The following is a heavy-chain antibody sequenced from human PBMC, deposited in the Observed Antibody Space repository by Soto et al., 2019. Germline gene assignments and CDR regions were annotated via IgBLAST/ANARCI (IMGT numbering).Heavy chain of an antibody. CDR3: ARTGALPRAFDP. V-gene: IGHV4-28*01. CDR2: IYYSGST. J-gene: IGHJ5*02. Sequence: KTSETLSLTCAVSGYSISSSNWWGWIRQPPGEGLEWIGYIYYSGSTYYNPSLKSRVTMSVDTSKNQFSLKLSSVTAVDTAVYYCARTGALPRAFDPWGQGTLVTAPQ. CDR1: GYSISSSNW. D-gene: IGHD1-26*01.